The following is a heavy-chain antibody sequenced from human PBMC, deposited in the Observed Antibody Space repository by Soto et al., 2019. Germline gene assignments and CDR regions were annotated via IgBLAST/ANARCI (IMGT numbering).Heavy chain of an antibody. Sequence: PSETLSLTCTVSGGSISSGGYYWSWIRQHPGKGLEWIGYIYYSGSTYYKPSLKSRVTISVDTSKNQFSLKLSSVTAADTAVYYCARGKSNRYGDYAGFDYWGQGTLVTVSS. J-gene: IGHJ4*02. CDR3: ARGKSNRYGDYAGFDY. CDR2: IYYSGST. D-gene: IGHD4-17*01. V-gene: IGHV4-31*03. CDR1: GGSISSGGYY.